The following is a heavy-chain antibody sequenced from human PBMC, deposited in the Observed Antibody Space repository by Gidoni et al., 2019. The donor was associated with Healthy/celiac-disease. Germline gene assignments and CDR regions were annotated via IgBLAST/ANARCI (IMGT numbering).Heavy chain of an antibody. CDR2: IYYSGST. CDR1: SISSSSYY. J-gene: IGHJ4*02. D-gene: IGHD4-17*01. Sequence: SISSSSYYWGWIRQPPGKGLEWIGSIYYSGSTYYNPSLKSRVTISVDTSKNQFSLKLSSVTAADTAVYYCARLDGDYYFDYWGQGTLVTVSS. CDR3: ARLDGDYYFDY. V-gene: IGHV4-39*01.